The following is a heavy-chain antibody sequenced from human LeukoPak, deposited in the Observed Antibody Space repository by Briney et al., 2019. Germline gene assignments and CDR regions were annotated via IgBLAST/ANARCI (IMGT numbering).Heavy chain of an antibody. D-gene: IGHD3-3*01. CDR2: INHSGST. CDR1: GGSFSSYF. CDR3: ARDFWSGHHNWFVP. Sequence: PSETLSPTCAVYGGSFSSYFWTWIRQPPGKGLEWIGEINHSGSTNYNPSLKSRLIMSVDTSKNQFSLNLTSVTAADTAVYYCARDFWSGHHNWFVPWGQGTLVTVSS. J-gene: IGHJ5*02. V-gene: IGHV4-34*01.